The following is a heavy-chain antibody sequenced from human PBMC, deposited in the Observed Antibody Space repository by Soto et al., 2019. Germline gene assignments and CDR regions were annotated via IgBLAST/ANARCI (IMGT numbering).Heavy chain of an antibody. CDR3: ARESLQLVTYYCDY. J-gene: IGHJ4*02. CDR1: GGTFSSYA. Sequence: QVQLVQSGAEVKKPGSSVKVSCKASGGTFSSYAISWVRQAPGQGLEWMGGIIPILGTANYAQKFQGRVTIGADETTSTAYMELSSLGSEDTAVYYCARESLQLVTYYCDYWGQGTLVTVSS. CDR2: IIPILGTA. D-gene: IGHD6-13*01. V-gene: IGHV1-69*12.